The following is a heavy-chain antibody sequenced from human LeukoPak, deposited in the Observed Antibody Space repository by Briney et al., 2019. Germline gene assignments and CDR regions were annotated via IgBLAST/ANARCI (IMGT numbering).Heavy chain of an antibody. CDR1: GGSISSST. D-gene: IGHD3-10*02. Sequence: GTLSLTCAVSGGSISSSTNWWSWVRQAPGKGLEWVSYISSSGSTIYYADSVKGRFTISRDNAKNSLYLQMNSLRAEDTAVYYCAELGITMIGGVWGKGTTVTISS. J-gene: IGHJ6*04. V-gene: IGHV3-48*03. CDR2: ISSSGSTI. CDR3: AELGITMIGGV.